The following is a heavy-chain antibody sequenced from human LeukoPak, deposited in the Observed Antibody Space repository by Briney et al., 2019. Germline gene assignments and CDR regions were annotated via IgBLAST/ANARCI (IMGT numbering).Heavy chain of an antibody. Sequence: GGSLRLSCAASGFTFSSYWMSWVRQAPGKGLEWVANIKQDGSEKYYVDSVKGRFTISRDNAKNSLYLQMNSLRAEDTAVYYCAREVMEQWLVLEGNFDYWGQGTLVTVSS. CDR1: GFTFSSYW. J-gene: IGHJ4*02. D-gene: IGHD6-19*01. V-gene: IGHV3-7*01. CDR3: AREVMEQWLVLEGNFDY. CDR2: IKQDGSEK.